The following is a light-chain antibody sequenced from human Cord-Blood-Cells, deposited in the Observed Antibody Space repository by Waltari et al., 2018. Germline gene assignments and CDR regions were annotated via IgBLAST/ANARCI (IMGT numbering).Light chain of an antibody. CDR3: SSYTSSSTWV. V-gene: IGLV2-14*03. CDR1: SSDVGGYNY. Sequence: QSALTQPASVSGSPVQSITISCTGPSSDVGGYNYVSWYQQRHGKAPQLMLYDVSNRPSGVYNSFSGSKSGNTASLTISGLQAEDEADYYCSSYTSSSTWVFGGGTKLTVL. CDR2: DVS. J-gene: IGLJ3*02.